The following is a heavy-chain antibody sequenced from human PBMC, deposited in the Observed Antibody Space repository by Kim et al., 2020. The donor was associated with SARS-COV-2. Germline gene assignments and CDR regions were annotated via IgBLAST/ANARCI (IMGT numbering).Heavy chain of an antibody. V-gene: IGHV4-39*07. CDR3: VRRRYDCWSASSDDFDY. Sequence: SETLSLTCNVSGASVITNHFYWAWIRQPPGKGLEWIASISFGATTYYNSVLKPRVSLSVDSSTSQVFLTLTSVTVADTAVYYCVRRRYDCWSASSDDFDYWGQGTLVTVSS. D-gene: IGHD3-3*01. CDR2: ISFGATT. J-gene: IGHJ4*02. CDR1: GASVITNHFY.